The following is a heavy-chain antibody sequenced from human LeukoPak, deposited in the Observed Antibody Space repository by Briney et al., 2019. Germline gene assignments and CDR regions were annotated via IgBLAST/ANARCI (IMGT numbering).Heavy chain of an antibody. Sequence: KTSETLSLTCAVSGGSITTYYWTWIRQPPGQALEWIGYIYYTGNTKYNPSLESRVTMSIDTSKNEFSLKIYSVNAAATAVYFCASGSVVTAPDQWGQGTLVTVSS. V-gene: IGHV4-59*01. J-gene: IGHJ4*02. CDR1: GGSITTYY. CDR3: ASGSVVTAPDQ. CDR2: IYYTGNT. D-gene: IGHD2-21*02.